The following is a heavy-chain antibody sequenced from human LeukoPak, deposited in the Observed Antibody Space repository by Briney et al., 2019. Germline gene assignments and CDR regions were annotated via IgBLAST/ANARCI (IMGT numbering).Heavy chain of an antibody. CDR3: AXXXSIAVAGIDY. CDR2: IYYSGST. V-gene: IGHV4-59*01. CDR1: GGSISSYY. J-gene: IGHJ4*02. Sequence: SETLSLTCTVSGGSISSYYWSWIRQPPGKGLEWIGYIYYSGSTNYNPSLKSRVTISVDTSKNQFSLKLSSVTAADTAVYYCAXXXSIAVAGIDYWGQGTLVTVSS. D-gene: IGHD6-19*01.